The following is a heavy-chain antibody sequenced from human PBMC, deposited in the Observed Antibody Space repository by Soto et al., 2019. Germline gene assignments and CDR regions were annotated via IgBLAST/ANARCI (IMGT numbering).Heavy chain of an antibody. CDR1: GDSVSSNSAA. D-gene: IGHD6-19*01. CDR3: ARDRRVAVAGTRGGWFDP. CDR2: TYYRSKWYN. Sequence: SQTLSLPCAISGDSVSSNSAAWNWIRQSPSRGLEWLGRTYYRSKWYNDYAVSVKSRITINPDTSKNQFSLQLNSVTPEDTAVYYCARDRRVAVAGTRGGWFDPWGQGTLVTVSS. J-gene: IGHJ5*02. V-gene: IGHV6-1*01.